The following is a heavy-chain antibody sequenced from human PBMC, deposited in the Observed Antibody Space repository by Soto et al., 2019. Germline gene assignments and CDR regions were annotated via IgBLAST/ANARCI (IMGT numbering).Heavy chain of an antibody. CDR1: GGSISSSSYY. CDR2: IYYSGST. D-gene: IGHD4-17*01. Sequence: SETLSLTCTVSGGSISSSSYYWGWIRQPPGKGLEWIGSIYYSGSTYYNPSLKSRVTISVDTSKNQFSLKLSSVTAADTAVYYCARFIYGDYSFDYWGQGTLVTVSS. CDR3: ARFIYGDYSFDY. V-gene: IGHV4-39*01. J-gene: IGHJ4*02.